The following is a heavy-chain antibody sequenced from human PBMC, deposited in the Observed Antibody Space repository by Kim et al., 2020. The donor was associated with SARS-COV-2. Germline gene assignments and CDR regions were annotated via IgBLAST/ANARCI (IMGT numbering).Heavy chain of an antibody. J-gene: IGHJ4*02. Sequence: GGSLRLSCAASGFTFSNYAMSWVRQAPGKGLEWVSVIYSGAGSTYYADSVKGRFTISRDNSKNTLYLQMNSLRAEDTAVYYCVKCSYSSYWYYFDYWVQG. CDR3: VKCSYSSYWYYFDY. D-gene: IGHD6-13*01. CDR1: GFTFSNYA. CDR2: IYSGAGST. V-gene: IGHV3-23*03.